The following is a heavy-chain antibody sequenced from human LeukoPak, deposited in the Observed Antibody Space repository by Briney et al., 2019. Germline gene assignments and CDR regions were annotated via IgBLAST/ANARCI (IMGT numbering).Heavy chain of an antibody. J-gene: IGHJ4*02. CDR1: GFTFSSYG. CDR2: IWYDGSNK. Sequence: GRSLRLSCAASGFTFSSYGMHWVRQAPGKGLGWVAVIWYDGSNKYYADSVKGRFTISRDNSKNTLYLQMNSLRADDTAVYYCAKDGGRDYYDSNGYLDQWGQGTLVTVSS. CDR3: AKDGGRDYYDSNGYLDQ. V-gene: IGHV3-33*06. D-gene: IGHD3-22*01.